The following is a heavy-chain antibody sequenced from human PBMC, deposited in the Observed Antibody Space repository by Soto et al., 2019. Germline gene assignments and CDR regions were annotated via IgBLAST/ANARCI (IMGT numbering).Heavy chain of an antibody. D-gene: IGHD3-9*01. CDR1: GFTFSSYG. V-gene: IGHV3-33*01. Sequence: GGSLRLSCAASGFTFSSYGMHWVRQAPGKGLEWVAVIWYDGSNKYYADSVKGRFTISRDNSKNTLYLQMNSLRAEDTAVYYCARVKPPRYFDWLAPFDYWDQGTLVTVSS. CDR2: IWYDGSNK. J-gene: IGHJ4*02. CDR3: ARVKPPRYFDWLAPFDY.